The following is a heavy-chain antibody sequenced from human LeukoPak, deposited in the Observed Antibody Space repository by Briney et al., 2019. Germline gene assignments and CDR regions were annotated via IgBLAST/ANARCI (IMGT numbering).Heavy chain of an antibody. J-gene: IGHJ4*02. CDR3: AKDVRGYNRPFDY. CDR2: INGSGANT. V-gene: IGHV3-23*01. D-gene: IGHD3-10*02. CDR1: GFTFGSCA. Sequence: GGSLRLSCAASGFTFGSCAMNWVRQAPGKGLEWLSSINGSGANTYYADSVEGRFTISRDNSQNTLYLQMNSLRAEATAAYYCAKDVRGYNRPFDYWGQGTLVTVSS.